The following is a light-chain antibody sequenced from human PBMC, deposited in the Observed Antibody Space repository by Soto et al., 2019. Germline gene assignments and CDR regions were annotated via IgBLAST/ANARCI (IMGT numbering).Light chain of an antibody. CDR1: SSDLGGYNY. Sequence: QSALTQPASVSGSPGQSITISCTGTSSDLGGYNYVSWYQQHPGKAPKVMIYEVSNRPSGVSTRFSGSKSGNTASLTISGLQAEDEADYYCSSYTTSTSLVFGGGTKLTVL. CDR3: SSYTTSTSLV. J-gene: IGLJ3*02. CDR2: EVS. V-gene: IGLV2-14*01.